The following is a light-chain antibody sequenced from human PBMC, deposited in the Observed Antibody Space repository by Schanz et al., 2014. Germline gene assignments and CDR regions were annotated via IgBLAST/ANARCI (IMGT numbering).Light chain of an antibody. CDR2: EVS. Sequence: QSALTQPASVSGSPGQSVTISCTGTSSDVGGYKYVSWYQQHPGKAPKFMIYEVSKRPSGVSDRFSGSKSGNTASLTISGLQAEDEADYYCSSYTSSSTFVVFGGGTKVTVL. CDR3: SSYTSSSTFVV. V-gene: IGLV2-14*01. CDR1: SSDVGGYKY. J-gene: IGLJ2*01.